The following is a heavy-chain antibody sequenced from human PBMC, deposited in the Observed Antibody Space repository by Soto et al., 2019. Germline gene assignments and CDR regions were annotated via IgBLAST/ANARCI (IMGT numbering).Heavy chain of an antibody. V-gene: IGHV4-59*08. J-gene: IGHJ3*02. CDR1: GGSISSYY. D-gene: IGHD3-3*01. CDR3: ARRATIFGVVIATTFDI. Sequence: QVQLQESGPGLVKPSETLSLTCTVSGGSISSYYWSWIRQPPGKGLEWIGYIYYSGSTNYNPSLKSRVTISVDTSKNQFSLKLSSVTAADTAVYYCARRATIFGVVIATTFDIWGQGTMVTVSS. CDR2: IYYSGST.